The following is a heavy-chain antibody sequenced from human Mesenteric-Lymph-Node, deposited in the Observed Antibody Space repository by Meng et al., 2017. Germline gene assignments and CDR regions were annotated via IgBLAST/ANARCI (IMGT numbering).Heavy chain of an antibody. CDR1: GFAFSTNY. Sequence: GESLKISCAASGFAFSTNYMSWVRRAPGKGLEWVSAIGRGTDTYYADSVKGRFTVSRDKSQNTLYLEMNSLRAEDTALYYCAKHRSGSYTFDSWGQGSLVTVSS. CDR3: AKHRSGSYTFDS. CDR2: IGRGTDT. D-gene: IGHD1-26*01. J-gene: IGHJ4*02. V-gene: IGHV3-23*01.